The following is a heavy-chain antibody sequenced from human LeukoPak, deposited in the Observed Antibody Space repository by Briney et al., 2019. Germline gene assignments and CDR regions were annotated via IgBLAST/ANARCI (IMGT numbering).Heavy chain of an antibody. V-gene: IGHV3-73*01. J-gene: IGHJ4*02. CDR2: IRSKTNRFAT. CDR3: ARRLSGSYFFDY. D-gene: IGHD1-26*01. Sequence: PGGSLKLSCAASGFTFSGSAMHWVRQASGRRLEWVGRIRSKTNRFATAYAASVKGRFNISRDDSKNTAYLQMNSLKTEDTAVYYCARRLSGSYFFDYWGQGTLVTVSS. CDR1: GFTFSGSA.